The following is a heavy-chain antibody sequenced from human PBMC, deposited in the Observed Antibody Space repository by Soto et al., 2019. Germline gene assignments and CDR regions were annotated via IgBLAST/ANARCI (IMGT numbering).Heavy chain of an antibody. CDR3: VSEIFCSGGTCYSFDY. CDR1: GFTFSSYS. D-gene: IGHD2-15*01. J-gene: IGHJ4*02. V-gene: IGHV3-21*01. CDR2: ISSSSSYI. Sequence: GGSLRLSCAASGFTFSSYSMNWVRQAPGKGLEWVSSISSSSSYIFYADSVKGRFTISRDNAKNSLYLQMNSLRAEDTAVYYCVSEIFCSGGTCYSFDYWGQGTLVTVSS.